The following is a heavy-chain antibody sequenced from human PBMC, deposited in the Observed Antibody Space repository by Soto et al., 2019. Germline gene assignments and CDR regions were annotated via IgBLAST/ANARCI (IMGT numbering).Heavy chain of an antibody. CDR3: ARGDDILTGYYIRHYYYYYGMDV. CDR1: GFTFSSYA. D-gene: IGHD3-9*01. J-gene: IGHJ6*02. CDR2: ISYDGSNK. Sequence: GGSLRLSCAASGFTFSSYAMHWVRQAPGKGLEWVAVISYDGSNKYYADSVKGRFTISRDNSKNTLYLQMNSLRAEDTAVYYCARGDDILTGYYIRHYYYYYGMDVWGQGTTVTVSS. V-gene: IGHV3-30-3*01.